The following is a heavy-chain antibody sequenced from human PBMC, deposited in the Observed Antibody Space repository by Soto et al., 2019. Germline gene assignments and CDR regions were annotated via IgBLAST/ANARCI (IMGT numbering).Heavy chain of an antibody. Sequence: GGSLRLSCAASGFTFSNAWMNWVRQAPGKGLEWVGRIKSKTDGGTTDYAAPVKGRFTISRDDSKNTLYLQMNSLKTEDTAVYYCTPAPEASSWYLLSYWGQGTLVTVSS. CDR3: TPAPEASSWYLLSY. D-gene: IGHD6-13*01. CDR1: GFTFSNAW. CDR2: IKSKTDGGTT. V-gene: IGHV3-15*07. J-gene: IGHJ4*02.